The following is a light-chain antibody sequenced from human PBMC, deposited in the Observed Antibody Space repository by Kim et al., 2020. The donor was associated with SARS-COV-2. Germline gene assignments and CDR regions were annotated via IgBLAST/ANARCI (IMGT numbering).Light chain of an antibody. Sequence: QSVLTQPPSASGTPGQRVTISCSGSSSNIGSNFVYWYQQLPGTAPKPLIYGNNQRPSGVPDRFSGSKSGPSASLAISGLRSDDEADYYCATWDDSLSGWVFGGGTQLTVL. V-gene: IGLV1-47*01. CDR1: SSNIGSNF. CDR2: GNN. J-gene: IGLJ3*02. CDR3: ATWDDSLSGWV.